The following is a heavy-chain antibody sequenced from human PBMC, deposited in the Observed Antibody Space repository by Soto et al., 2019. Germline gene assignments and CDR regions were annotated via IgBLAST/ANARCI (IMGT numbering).Heavy chain of an antibody. D-gene: IGHD4-4*01. V-gene: IGHV3-33*01. Sequence: PGGSLRLSCAASGFTFSSYGMHWVRQAPGKGLEWVAVIWYDGSNKYYADSVKGRFTISRDNSKNTLYLQMNSLRAEDTAVYYCARSNSPQYSNYLSFDYWGQGTLVTVSS. CDR3: ARSNSPQYSNYLSFDY. CDR2: IWYDGSNK. CDR1: GFTFSSYG. J-gene: IGHJ4*02.